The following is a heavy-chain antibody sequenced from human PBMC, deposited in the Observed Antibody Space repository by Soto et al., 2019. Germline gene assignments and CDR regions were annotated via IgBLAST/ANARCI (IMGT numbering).Heavy chain of an antibody. D-gene: IGHD3-10*01. V-gene: IGHV5-51*01. CDR3: ARPHYSGSGSIDAFDI. J-gene: IGHJ3*02. CDR1: GYSFARYW. CDR2: IYPGDSDT. Sequence: GEALMISCKCSGYSFARYWIVLVRQMPGKGLEWMGIIYPGDSDTRYRPFFQGQITITDDKSNHTAYLQWSSLNASDTAMYYCARPHYSGSGSIDAFDIWGQGTMVTVSS.